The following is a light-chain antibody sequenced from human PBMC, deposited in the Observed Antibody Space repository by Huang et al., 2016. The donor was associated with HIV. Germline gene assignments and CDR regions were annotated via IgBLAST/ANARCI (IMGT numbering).Light chain of an antibody. Sequence: DIQMTQFPSSLSASVGDRVTISCRASQDINRRLAWYQQKPGNAPKVLIYNASSLESGVPSRFSGSGSGTEFTLTISSLQPDDSAIYYCQQYNNYSRTFGQGTKLEIK. V-gene: IGKV1-5*03. CDR1: QDINRR. J-gene: IGKJ2*01. CDR3: QQYNNYSRT. CDR2: NAS.